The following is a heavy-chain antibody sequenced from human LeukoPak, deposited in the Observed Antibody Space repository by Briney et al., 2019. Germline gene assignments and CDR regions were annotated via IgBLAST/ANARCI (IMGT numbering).Heavy chain of an antibody. CDR3: ARDRARYSSSWKVLDY. Sequence: SETLSLTCTVSGGSISSSSYYWGWIRQPPGKGLEWIGSIYYSGSTYYNPSLKSRVTISVDTSKNQFSLKLSSVTAADTAVYYCARDRARYSSSWKVLDYWGQGTLVTVSS. V-gene: IGHV4-39*07. CDR1: GGSISSSSYY. D-gene: IGHD6-13*01. CDR2: IYYSGST. J-gene: IGHJ4*02.